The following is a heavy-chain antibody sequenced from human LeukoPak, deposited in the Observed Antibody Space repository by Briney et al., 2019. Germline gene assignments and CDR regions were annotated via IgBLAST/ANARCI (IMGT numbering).Heavy chain of an antibody. CDR1: GFTFSSYS. D-gene: IGHD3-22*01. CDR2: ISSSSSYI. J-gene: IGHJ4*02. Sequence: GGSLRLSCAASGFTFSSYSMNWVRQAPGKGLEWVSSISSSSSYIYYADSVKGRFTISRDNAKNSLYLQMNSLRAEDTAVYYCARDNTYYYDSKPPVWGQGTLVTVSS. CDR3: ARDNTYYYDSKPPV. V-gene: IGHV3-21*01.